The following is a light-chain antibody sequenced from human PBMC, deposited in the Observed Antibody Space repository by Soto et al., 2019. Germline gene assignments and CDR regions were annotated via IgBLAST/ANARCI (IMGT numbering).Light chain of an antibody. Sequence: QSALTQPASVSGSPGQSITISCAGTSSDFGGYTYVSWYQQHPGKGPKLMIYDVSNRPSGASNRFSGSKSGNTASLTISGLQAEDEADYYCSSYTSSSTPYVFGGGTKVTVL. CDR3: SSYTSSSTPYV. V-gene: IGLV2-14*01. CDR2: DVS. J-gene: IGLJ1*01. CDR1: SSDFGGYTY.